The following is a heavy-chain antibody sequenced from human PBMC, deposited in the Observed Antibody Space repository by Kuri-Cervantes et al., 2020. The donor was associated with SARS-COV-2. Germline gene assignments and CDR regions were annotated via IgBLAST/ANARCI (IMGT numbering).Heavy chain of an antibody. CDR2: INPNSGGT. CDR3: ARDLSSSVASFYDY. CDR1: ETTFPNYD. J-gene: IGHJ4*02. Sequence: ASVKVSCKAPETTFPNYDINWVRQATGQGLEWMGWINPNSGGTNYAQKFQGRVTMTRDTSISTAYMELSRLRSDDTAVYYCARDLSSSVASFYDYWGQGTLVTVSS. D-gene: IGHD6-6*01. V-gene: IGHV1-2*02.